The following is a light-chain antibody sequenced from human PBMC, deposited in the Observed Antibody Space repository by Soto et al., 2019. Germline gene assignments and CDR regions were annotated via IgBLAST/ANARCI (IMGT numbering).Light chain of an antibody. V-gene: IGKV1-5*01. Sequence: DIQMTQSPSTLAASLGGRVTITCRASQSISNWLAWYQQKPGKAPKLLIYDASSLESGVPSRFSGSGSGTEFTLTISSLKHDDFATYYCQHYNKYSWTFGQGTKV. CDR2: DAS. CDR1: QSISNW. CDR3: QHYNKYSWT. J-gene: IGKJ1*01.